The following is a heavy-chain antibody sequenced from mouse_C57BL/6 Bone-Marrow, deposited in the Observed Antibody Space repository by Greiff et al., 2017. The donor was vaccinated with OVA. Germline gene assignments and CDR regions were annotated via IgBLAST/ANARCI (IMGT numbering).Heavy chain of an antibody. D-gene: IGHD2-2*01. CDR2: INPYNGGT. V-gene: IGHV1-19*01. CDR3: ARLYGYDPGY. Sequence: EVQVVESGPVLVKPGASVKMSCKASGYTFTDYYMNWVKQSHGKSLEWIGVINPYNGGTSYNQKFKGKATLTVDKSSSTAYMELNSLTSEDSAVYYCARLYGYDPGYWGQGTTLTVSS. CDR1: GYTFTDYY. J-gene: IGHJ2*01.